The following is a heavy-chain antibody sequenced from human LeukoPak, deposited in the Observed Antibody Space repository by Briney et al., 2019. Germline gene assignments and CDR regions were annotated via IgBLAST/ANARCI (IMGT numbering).Heavy chain of an antibody. J-gene: IGHJ6*03. D-gene: IGHD3-22*01. V-gene: IGHV3-48*03. CDR3: ARRMIRDYYYMDV. CDR1: GFTFSSYE. Sequence: GGSLRLSCAASGFTFSSYEMNWVRQAPGKGLEWVSYISSSGSTIYYADSVKGRFTISRDNAKNSLYLQMNSLRAEDTAVYYCARRMIRDYYYMDVWGKGTTVTISS. CDR2: ISSSGSTI.